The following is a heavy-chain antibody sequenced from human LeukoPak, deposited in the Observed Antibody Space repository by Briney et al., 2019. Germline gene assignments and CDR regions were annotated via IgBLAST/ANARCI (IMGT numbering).Heavy chain of an antibody. D-gene: IGHD3-16*01. V-gene: IGHV3-20*04. J-gene: IGHJ4*02. CDR2: INWNGGSI. CDR3: AREDKGGVEY. CDR1: GFTFDDYG. Sequence: GGSLRLSCAASGFTFDDYGMSWVRQAPGKGLEWVSGINWNGGSIGYADSMKGRFTISRDNAKNSLYLQMNSLRADDTALYYCAREDKGGVEYWGQGTLVTVSS.